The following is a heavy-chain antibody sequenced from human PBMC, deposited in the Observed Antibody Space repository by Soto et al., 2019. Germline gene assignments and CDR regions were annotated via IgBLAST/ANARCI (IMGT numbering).Heavy chain of an antibody. V-gene: IGHV3-33*01. CDR1: GFTFRTYA. CDR2: IWADGSKK. D-gene: IGHD4-17*01. Sequence: QVQLVESGGGVVQPGGSLTLSCAASGFTFRTYAMHWVRQAPGKGLEWVAYIWADGSKKVYADSVKGRFSISRDNSQNRFSLHMNSLRAEETAIYYCAGDPAAYGFALEIWGLGTMVTVSS. J-gene: IGHJ3*02. CDR3: AGDPAAYGFALEI.